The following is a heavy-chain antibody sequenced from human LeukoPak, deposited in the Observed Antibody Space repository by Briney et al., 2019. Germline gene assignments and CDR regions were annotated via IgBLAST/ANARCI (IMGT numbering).Heavy chain of an antibody. CDR1: GFTFSSYW. V-gene: IGHV3-7*01. J-gene: IGHJ4*02. CDR3: KSGGAAPGSFDY. CDR2: IKYDGNEE. Sequence: GGSLRLSCAASGFTFSSYWMSWMRQAPGKGLEGVANIKYDGNEEYYVDSVKGRFTISRDNAKNSLYLQLNSLRVEDTAVYYCKSGGAAPGSFDYWGQGTLVTVSP. D-gene: IGHD1-1*01.